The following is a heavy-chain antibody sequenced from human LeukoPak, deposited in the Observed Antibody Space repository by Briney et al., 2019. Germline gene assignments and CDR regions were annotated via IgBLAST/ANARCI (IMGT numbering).Heavy chain of an antibody. V-gene: IGHV4-30-4*01. Sequence: SQTLSLTCTVSGGSISSGDYYWSWIRQPPGKGLEWLGYIYYSGSTYYNPSLKSRVTISVDTSKNQFSLKLSSVTAADTAVYYCARDRIAVARISGGLDYWGQGTLVTVSS. CDR1: GGSISSGDYY. CDR3: ARDRIAVARISGGLDY. D-gene: IGHD6-19*01. CDR2: IYYSGST. J-gene: IGHJ4*02.